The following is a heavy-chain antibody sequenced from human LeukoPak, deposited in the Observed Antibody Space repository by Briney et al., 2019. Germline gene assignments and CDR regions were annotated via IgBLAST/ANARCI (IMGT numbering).Heavy chain of an antibody. Sequence: SETLSLTCTVSGGSITSDVHYWNWIRQSAEKGLEWIGRVHTTGSLDYNPSLKSRVTISIDTSSNHFSLMMDSVTTTDTAVYYCARGTKSPRTTVLTSFWYFDLWGRGTLVTVSS. CDR3: ARGTKSPRTTVLTSFWYFDL. V-gene: IGHV4-61*02. D-gene: IGHD4-17*01. J-gene: IGHJ2*01. CDR2: VHTTGSL. CDR1: GGSITSDVHY.